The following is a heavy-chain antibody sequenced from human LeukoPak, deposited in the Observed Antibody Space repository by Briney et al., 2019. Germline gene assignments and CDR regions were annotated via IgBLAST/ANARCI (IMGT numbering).Heavy chain of an antibody. CDR1: GFTFDDYA. D-gene: IGHD2-2*01. CDR3: AKAANIGYCSSTSCYFDY. Sequence: GGSLRLSCAASGFTFDDYAMHWVRQAPGKGLEWVPGISWNSGSIGYADSVKGRFTISRDNAKNSLYLQMDSLRAEDMALYYCAKAANIGYCSSTSCYFDYWGQGTLVTVSS. CDR2: ISWNSGSI. V-gene: IGHV3-9*03. J-gene: IGHJ4*02.